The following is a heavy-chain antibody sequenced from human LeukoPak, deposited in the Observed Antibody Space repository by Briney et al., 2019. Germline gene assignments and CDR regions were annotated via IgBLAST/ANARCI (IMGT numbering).Heavy chain of an antibody. Sequence: PGGSLRLSCTTSGFAFTNDWMTWVRQAQGKGLEWVANINKDGSKIHYVDSVKGRFTISRDNTKNSLFLQMNGLRAEDTATYYCARDTSPSSRSTYFDALDMWGQGTMLTVSS. D-gene: IGHD6-13*01. V-gene: IGHV3-7*01. CDR1: GFAFTNDW. CDR3: ARDTSPSSRSTYFDALDM. CDR2: INKDGSKI. J-gene: IGHJ3*02.